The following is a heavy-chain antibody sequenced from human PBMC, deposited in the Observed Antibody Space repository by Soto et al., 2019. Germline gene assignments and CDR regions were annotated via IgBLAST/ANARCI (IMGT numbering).Heavy chain of an antibody. CDR1: GYTFTGYY. Sequence: QVQLVQSGAEVRKPGASVKVSCKASGYTFTGYYMHWVRQAPGQGLEWMGWIDPNSGDTNYAQKVQGSATMTRDTSISTAYMELSRLRSDDTAVYYCARGPPPYDRSAYYYYYYYGMDVWGHGTTVTVSS. V-gene: IGHV1-2*02. D-gene: IGHD3-22*01. J-gene: IGHJ6*02. CDR3: ARGPPPYDRSAYYYYYYYGMDV. CDR2: IDPNSGDT.